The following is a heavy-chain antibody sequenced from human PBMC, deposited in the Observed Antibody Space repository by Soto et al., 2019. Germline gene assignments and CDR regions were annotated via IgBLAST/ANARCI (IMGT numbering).Heavy chain of an antibody. CDR3: ARSEGGADGTVPFQY. CDR2: LSSSSSYI. J-gene: IGHJ1*01. Sequence: EVQLVESGGGLVKPGGSLRLSCAASGFTFSSYSMNWVRQAPGKGLEWVSTLSSSSSYIYYADSVKGRFTISRDNANNSLYLQMNSRRAADTAVYYCARSEGGADGTVPFQYWGQGTLVTVSS. CDR1: GFTFSSYS. D-gene: IGHD6-13*01. V-gene: IGHV3-21*01.